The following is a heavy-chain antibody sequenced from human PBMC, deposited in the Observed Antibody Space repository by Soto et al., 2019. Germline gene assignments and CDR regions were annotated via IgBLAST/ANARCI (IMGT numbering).Heavy chain of an antibody. V-gene: IGHV1-69*12. CDR3: ARDLFGFGHTYGDV. Sequence: QVQLVQSGAEVKKPGSSVKVSCKASGGTFSNFALISWVRQAPGQGLEWMGGIIPIDATVNYAEKFQGRITLTADESTTTAYMALGRLSPTNTAVYYCARDLFGFGHTYGDVWWQGAAVTVSS. D-gene: IGHD3-10*01. J-gene: IGHJ6*01. CDR1: GGTFSNFA. CDR2: IIPIDATV.